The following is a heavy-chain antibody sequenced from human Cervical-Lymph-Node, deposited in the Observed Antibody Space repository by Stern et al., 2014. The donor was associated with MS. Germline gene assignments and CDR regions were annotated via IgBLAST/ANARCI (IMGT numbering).Heavy chain of an antibody. V-gene: IGHV4-61*01. CDR2: IYYSGNT. Sequence: QVQLQESGQGLVKPSETLSLTCSVSGDSITSGNYYWTWIRQPPGKGMEWIGYIYYSGNTNYNPSLKSRVTISLDTSKKPPYLKMSSVTSADTAVYYCARDRVVVVPTAVSKLFDHYYHGMDVWGQGTAVTVSS. CDR1: GDSITSGNYY. CDR3: ARDRVVVVPTAVSKLFDHYYHGMDV. D-gene: IGHD2-2*01. J-gene: IGHJ6*02.